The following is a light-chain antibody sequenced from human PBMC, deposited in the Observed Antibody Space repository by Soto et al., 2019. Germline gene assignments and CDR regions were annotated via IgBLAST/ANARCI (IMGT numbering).Light chain of an antibody. V-gene: IGKV4-1*01. J-gene: IGKJ2*01. CDR2: WAS. CDR1: QSVLYSSNNKNY. Sequence: DIVMTQSPDSLAVSLGERATINCKSSQSVLYSSNNKNYLAWYQQKPGQPPKLLIYWASTRESGVPDRFSGSGSGTDFTLTISSLQAEDVAVYYGQQYYSTPRYTFGQGTKLEIK. CDR3: QQYYSTPRYT.